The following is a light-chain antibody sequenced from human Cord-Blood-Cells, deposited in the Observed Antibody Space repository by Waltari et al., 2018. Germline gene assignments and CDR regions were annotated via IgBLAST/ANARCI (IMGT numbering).Light chain of an antibody. CDR3: QQYYSTPYT. V-gene: IGKV4-1*01. CDR1: QSVLYSSNNKNY. J-gene: IGKJ2*01. Sequence: DIVMTQSPDSLAVSLGERATINCKSSQSVLYSSNNKNYLAWYQQKPGQPPKLLVYLASSREYGVPDRFSGSGSGTDFTLTISSLQAEDVAVYYCQQYYSTPYTFGQGTKLEIK. CDR2: LAS.